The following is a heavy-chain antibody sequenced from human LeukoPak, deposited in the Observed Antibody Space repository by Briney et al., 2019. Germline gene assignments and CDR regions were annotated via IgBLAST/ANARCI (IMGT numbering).Heavy chain of an antibody. CDR1: GFLFSKYW. Sequence: GDPVRLSCSASGFLFSKYWMSWVPQAPGKGRVGVANITQDESGKYYVDSGKGRFTIFRDNAKSSLYLQMNSLRAEDTAVYYCARALDSSSSRYQAFEVWGQGTLVTVSS. CDR2: ITQDESGK. CDR3: ARALDSSSSRYQAFEV. J-gene: IGHJ4*02. D-gene: IGHD2-2*01. V-gene: IGHV3-7*01.